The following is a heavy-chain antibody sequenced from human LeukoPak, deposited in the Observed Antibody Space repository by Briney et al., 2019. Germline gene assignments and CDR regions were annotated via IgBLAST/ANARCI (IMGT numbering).Heavy chain of an antibody. CDR2: ISSSSSYI. Sequence: GGSLRLSCAASGFTFSSYSMNWVRQAPGKGLEWVSSISSSSSYIYYADSVKGRFTISRDNAKNSLYLQMNSLRAEDTAVYYCARDEIRVFNYGMDAWGQGTTVTVSS. V-gene: IGHV3-21*01. D-gene: IGHD6-13*01. J-gene: IGHJ6*02. CDR1: GFTFSSYS. CDR3: ARDEIRVFNYGMDA.